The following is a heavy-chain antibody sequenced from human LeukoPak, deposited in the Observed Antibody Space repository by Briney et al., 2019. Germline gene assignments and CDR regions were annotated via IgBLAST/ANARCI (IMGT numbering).Heavy chain of an antibody. Sequence: SETLSLTCAVYGGSFSGYYWSWIRQPPGKGLEWIGEINHSGSTNYNPSLKSRVTISVDTSKNQFSLKLSSVTAADTAVYYCATALRKDWFDPWGQGTLVTVSS. V-gene: IGHV4-34*01. CDR2: INHSGST. J-gene: IGHJ5*02. CDR3: ATALRKDWFDP. CDR1: GGSFSGYY.